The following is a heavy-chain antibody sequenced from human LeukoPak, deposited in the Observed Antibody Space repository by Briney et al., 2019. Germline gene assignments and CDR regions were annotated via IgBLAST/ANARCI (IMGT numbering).Heavy chain of an antibody. CDR1: GFTFSSYD. CDR3: ARGSRLGVVERDASDI. CDR2: ISRSSIYK. J-gene: IGHJ3*02. D-gene: IGHD3-3*01. Sequence: PGGSLRLSCAASGFTFSSYDMTWVRQAPGRGLEWVSSISRSSIYKYYADSLKGRFTISRDNAKNSLYLQMNSLRAEDTAVYYCARGSRLGVVERDASDIWGQGTMVTVSS. V-gene: IGHV3-21*01.